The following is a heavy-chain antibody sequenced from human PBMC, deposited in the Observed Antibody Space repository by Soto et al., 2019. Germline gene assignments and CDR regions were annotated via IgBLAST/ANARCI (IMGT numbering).Heavy chain of an antibody. Sequence: QVQLVQSGAEVKKPGASVKLSCRTSGYTFTHYYIHWVRQAPGQGLEWLAIINPASGSTNYAQDFQCRVTLTMDTSTTTVYMELSGLRAEDTAIFYSARDLAAGDYWGQGTLVTVSS. CDR3: ARDLAAGDY. D-gene: IGHD6-13*01. V-gene: IGHV1-46*01. CDR2: INPASGST. CDR1: GYTFTHYY. J-gene: IGHJ4*02.